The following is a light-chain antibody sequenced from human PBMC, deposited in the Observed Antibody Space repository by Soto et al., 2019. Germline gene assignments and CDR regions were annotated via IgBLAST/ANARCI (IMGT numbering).Light chain of an antibody. CDR1: SSDIGAYNW. CDR3: SSYTRSDTYV. Sequence: QSALTQPASVSGSPGQSIAISCTGTSSDIGAYNWVSWYQQHPGKAPKLMIYDVSYRPSGVSNRFSGSISGNTASLTISGLQAEGEAVYYCSSYTRSDTYVFGSGTKVTVL. CDR2: DVS. J-gene: IGLJ1*01. V-gene: IGLV2-14*03.